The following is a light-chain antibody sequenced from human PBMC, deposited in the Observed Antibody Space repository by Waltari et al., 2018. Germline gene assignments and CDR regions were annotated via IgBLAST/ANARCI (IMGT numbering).Light chain of an antibody. V-gene: IGLV2-14*03. J-gene: IGLJ2*01. CDR3: SSYTSSGTLVV. Sequence: QSALTQPASVSGSPGQSITLPCTGTSSDIGGFMYVSWYQQHPGKAPKVIVYDVSNRPSGVSNRFSGSKSGNTASLTISGLQAEDEAHYYCSSYTSSGTLVVFGGGTRLTVL. CDR1: SSDIGGFMY. CDR2: DVS.